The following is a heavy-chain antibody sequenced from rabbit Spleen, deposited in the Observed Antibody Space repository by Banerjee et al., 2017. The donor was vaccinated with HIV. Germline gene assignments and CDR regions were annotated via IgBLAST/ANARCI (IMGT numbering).Heavy chain of an antibody. J-gene: IGHJ4*01. CDR2: IYGASSGTT. V-gene: IGHV1S40*01. CDR1: GFSFSSDDY. CDR3: GKSYRGCDWAIDL. D-gene: IGHD2-1*01. Sequence: QSLEESGGDLVKPEGSMTLTCTASGFSFSSDDYMCWVRQAPGKGLEWIACIYGASSGTTYYASWAKGRFTISKTSSTTVDLKMTSLTATDTATYFCGKSYRGCDWAIDLWGPGSLVTVS.